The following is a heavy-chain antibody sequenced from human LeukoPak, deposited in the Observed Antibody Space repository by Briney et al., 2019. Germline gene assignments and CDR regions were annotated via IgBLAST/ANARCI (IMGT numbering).Heavy chain of an antibody. V-gene: IGHV3-48*03. J-gene: IGHJ3*02. CDR2: ISSSGSAI. Sequence: PGGSLRLSCAASRFRFSSYEMNWARQAPGKGLEWVSYISSSGSAIYYADSVKGRFTISRDNTKNTLYLQMNSLRAEDTALYYCARRSLDYGGPYGAFDIWGQGTMVTVSS. CDR3: ARRSLDYGGPYGAFDI. CDR1: RFRFSSYE. D-gene: IGHD4-23*01.